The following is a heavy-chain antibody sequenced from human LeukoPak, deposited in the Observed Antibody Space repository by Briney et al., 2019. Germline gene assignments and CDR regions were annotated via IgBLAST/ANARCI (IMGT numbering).Heavy chain of an antibody. D-gene: IGHD5-24*01. CDR3: GRRTQDGYNSPIDY. CDR1: GLTFSNHA. Sequence: GGSLRLSCAGSGLTFSNHAMTWVRQAPGKGLEYVAESSGSGRDTYYADSVQGRFTISRDNSKNTLYLQTNSLRAEDTAEYYCGRRTQDGYNSPIDYWGQGTLVTVSS. V-gene: IGHV3-23*01. J-gene: IGHJ4*02. CDR2: SSGSGRDT.